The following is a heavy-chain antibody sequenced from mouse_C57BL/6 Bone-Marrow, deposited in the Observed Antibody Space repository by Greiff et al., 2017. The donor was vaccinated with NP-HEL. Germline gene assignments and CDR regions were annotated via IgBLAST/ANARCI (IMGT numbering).Heavy chain of an antibody. Sequence: VQLKQSVAELVRPGASVTLSCTASGFNITNTYLHCVKQRPEQGLAWIVRIDPANGNTKYAPTFPGKATITADTSSNTAYLQLSSLTSEDTAIYYCASYYFDYWGQGTTLTVSS. CDR3: ASYYFDY. J-gene: IGHJ2*01. CDR1: GFNITNTY. CDR2: IDPANGNT. V-gene: IGHV14-3*01.